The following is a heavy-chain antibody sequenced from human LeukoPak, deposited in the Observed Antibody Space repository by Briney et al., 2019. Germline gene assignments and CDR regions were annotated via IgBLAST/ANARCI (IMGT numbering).Heavy chain of an antibody. CDR3: ARDAPTAYCSGGSCYFDY. CDR2: IYHIGST. V-gene: IGHV4-38-2*02. CDR1: GYSISSGYY. Sequence: PSETLSLTCTVSGYSISSGYYWGWIRQPPGKGLEWIGSIYHIGSTYYNPSLKSRVTISVDTSKNQFSLKLSSVTAADTAVYYCARDAPTAYCSGGSCYFDYWGQGTLVTVSS. J-gene: IGHJ4*02. D-gene: IGHD2-15*01.